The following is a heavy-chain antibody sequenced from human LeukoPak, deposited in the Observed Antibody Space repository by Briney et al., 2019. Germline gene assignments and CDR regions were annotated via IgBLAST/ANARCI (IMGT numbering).Heavy chain of an antibody. J-gene: IGHJ6*02. V-gene: IGHV4-34*01. CDR3: ARGSASYYYYGMDV. CDR2: INHSGST. Sequence: SETLSLTCAVYGGSFSGYYWSWIRQPPGKGLEWTGEINHSGSTNYNPSLKSRVTISVDTSKNQFSLKLSSVTAADTAVYYCARGSASYYYYGMDVWGQGTTVTVSS. CDR1: GGSFSGYY.